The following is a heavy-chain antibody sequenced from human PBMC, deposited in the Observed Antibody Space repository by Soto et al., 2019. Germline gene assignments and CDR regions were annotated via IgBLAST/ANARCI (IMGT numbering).Heavy chain of an antibody. CDR3: AKEGIAARGYYYYMDV. CDR1: GFTFDDYA. V-gene: IGHV3-9*01. CDR2: ISWNSDNI. J-gene: IGHJ6*03. D-gene: IGHD6-6*01. Sequence: GGSLRLSCAASGFTFDDYAMHWVRQAPGKGLEWVSGISWNSDNIGYADSVKGRFTISRDNAKNSLYLQMNSLRAEDTALYYCAKEGIAARGYYYYMDVWGKGTTVTVSS.